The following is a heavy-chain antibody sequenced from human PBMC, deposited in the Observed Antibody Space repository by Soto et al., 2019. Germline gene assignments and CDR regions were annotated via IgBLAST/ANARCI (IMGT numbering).Heavy chain of an antibody. V-gene: IGHV4-30-4*01. Sequence: QVQLQESGPGLVKPSQTLSLTCTVSGGSISSGDYYWSWIRQPPGKGLEWIGYIYYSGSTYYNPSLKSRVTISVDTSKNQFSLKLSSVTAADTAVYYCASSPVVWGSYPPSFGCFDYWGQGTLVTVSS. CDR1: GGSISSGDYY. CDR2: IYYSGST. CDR3: ASSPVVWGSYPPSFGCFDY. J-gene: IGHJ4*02. D-gene: IGHD3-16*02.